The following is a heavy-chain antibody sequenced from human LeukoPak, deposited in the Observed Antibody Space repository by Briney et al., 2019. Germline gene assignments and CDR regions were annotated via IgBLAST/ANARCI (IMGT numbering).Heavy chain of an antibody. V-gene: IGHV3-20*04. CDR1: GFAFEDHG. Sequence: GGPLRLSCRASGFAFEDHGMTWVRQVPGKGLEWVSGINWSGGSTSYADPFRGRFTISRDNAKNSLYPQMDSLRAEDTALYYCARAPITSPFYFDCWGQGTLVTVSS. D-gene: IGHD2-2*01. J-gene: IGHJ4*02. CDR2: INWSGGST. CDR3: ARAPITSPFYFDC.